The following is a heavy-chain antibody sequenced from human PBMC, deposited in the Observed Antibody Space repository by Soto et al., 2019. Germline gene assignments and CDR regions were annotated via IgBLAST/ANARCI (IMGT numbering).Heavy chain of an antibody. CDR2: INPNSGGT. V-gene: IGHV1-2*04. CDR3: AREDEDYGGNSGSAFDI. J-gene: IGHJ3*02. CDR1: GDTFTGYY. D-gene: IGHD4-17*01. Sequence: ASVKLSCKASGDTFTGYYMHWVRQAPKQGLEWMGWINPNSGGTNYAQKFQGWVTMTRDTSISTAYMELSRLRSDDTAVYYCAREDEDYGGNSGSAFDIWGQGTMVTVSS.